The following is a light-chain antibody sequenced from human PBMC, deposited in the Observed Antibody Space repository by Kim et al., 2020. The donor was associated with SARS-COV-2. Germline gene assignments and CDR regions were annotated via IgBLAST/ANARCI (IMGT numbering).Light chain of an antibody. J-gene: IGKJ4*01. Sequence: EIVMTQSPATLSVSPGERATLSCRASQSVSSILAWYQQKPGQAPRLLIYGASTRATGIPGRFSGSGSGTEFTLTISSLQSEDFAVYYCQKYSHGPLTFGGGTEVDIK. V-gene: IGKV3-15*01. CDR3: QKYSHGPLT. CDR2: GAS. CDR1: QSVSSI.